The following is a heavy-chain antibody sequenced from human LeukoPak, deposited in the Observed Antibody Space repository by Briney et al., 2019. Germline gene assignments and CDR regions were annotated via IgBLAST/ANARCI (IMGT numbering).Heavy chain of an antibody. CDR1: GFTFSSYA. V-gene: IGHV3-23*01. J-gene: IGHJ4*02. CDR2: ISGSGGST. D-gene: IGHD3-3*01. CDR3: AXDQSYDFWSGSSPGFDY. Sequence: GGSLRPSCAASGFTFSSYAMSWVRQAPGKGLEWVSAISGSGGSTYYADSVKGRFTISRDNSKNTLYLQMNSLRAEDTAVYYCAXDQSYDFWSGSSPGFDYWGQGTLVTVSS.